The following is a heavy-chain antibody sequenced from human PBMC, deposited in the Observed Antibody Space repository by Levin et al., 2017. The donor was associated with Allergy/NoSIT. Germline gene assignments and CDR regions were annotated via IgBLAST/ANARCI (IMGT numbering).Heavy chain of an antibody. J-gene: IGHJ4*02. CDR2: IINSGVGT. CDR3: AKDAIRGSDQPYYFDD. Sequence: PGGSLRLSCAASGFTFNNYAMSWVRQAPGKGLEWVSAIINSGVGTYYADSVKGRFTISRDNSKNTMSLQMNSLRAEDTAVYFWAKDAIRGSDQPYYFDDGGQGTLVTASS. V-gene: IGHV3-23*01. D-gene: IGHD6-19*01. CDR1: GFTFNNYA.